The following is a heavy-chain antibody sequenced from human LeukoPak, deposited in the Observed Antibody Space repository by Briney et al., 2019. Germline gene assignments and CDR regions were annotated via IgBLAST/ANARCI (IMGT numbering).Heavy chain of an antibody. V-gene: IGHV4-59*01. Sequence: SETLSLTCTVSGGFISSDHWRWIRQPPGKGLEWVAYIYNSGSTFFNPFLKSRITILMNTSKNQFSLKLSSVTAADTAVYYCARGPGGGSYSDAFDIWGQGTMVTVSS. D-gene: IGHD1-26*01. CDR1: GGFISSDH. J-gene: IGHJ3*02. CDR2: IYNSGST. CDR3: ARGPGGGSYSDAFDI.